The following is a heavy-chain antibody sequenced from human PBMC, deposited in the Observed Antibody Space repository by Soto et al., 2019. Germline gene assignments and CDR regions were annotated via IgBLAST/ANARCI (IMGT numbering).Heavy chain of an antibody. J-gene: IGHJ3*02. CDR3: AKGLLAIVGTTLPRDAFNI. CDR2: ISHDRSYK. D-gene: IGHD1-26*01. V-gene: IGHV3-30*18. Sequence: GGSLRLSCAASGFSFTTYVMHWVRRAPGKGLEWVVVISHDRSYKYYGDAVKGRFTISRDTSKNAVYLEMNSLRPEDTAVYYCAKGLLAIVGTTLPRDAFNIWGQGTMVTVSS. CDR1: GFSFTTYV.